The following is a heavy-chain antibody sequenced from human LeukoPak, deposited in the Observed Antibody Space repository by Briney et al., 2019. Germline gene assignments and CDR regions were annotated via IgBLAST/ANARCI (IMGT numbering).Heavy chain of an antibody. Sequence: GGSLRLSCAASGVTFSSYSMSWVRQAPGKGLEWVSSISSSITYIYYADSLRGRFTISRANAKNSPYLLMYSLRAEDTAVNYCARAGGPVVNNWFDPWGQGTLVTVSS. J-gene: IGHJ5*02. V-gene: IGHV3-21*01. CDR2: ISSSITYI. CDR3: ARAGGPVVNNWFDP. CDR1: GVTFSSYS. D-gene: IGHD4-23*01.